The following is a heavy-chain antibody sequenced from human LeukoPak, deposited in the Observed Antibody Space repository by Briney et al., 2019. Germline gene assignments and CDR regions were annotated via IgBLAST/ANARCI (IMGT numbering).Heavy chain of an antibody. Sequence: PSETLSLTCTVSGGSISSSGYYWAWVRQPPGKGLEWIGNVYYSGTTDYNPSLESRVTIFVDTSKSQFSLRVRSVTAADTAVYYCARRRAPGTGLFDYWGQGALVTVSS. J-gene: IGHJ4*02. CDR3: ARRRAPGTGLFDY. V-gene: IGHV4-39*01. D-gene: IGHD3/OR15-3a*01. CDR1: GGSISSSGYY. CDR2: VYYSGTT.